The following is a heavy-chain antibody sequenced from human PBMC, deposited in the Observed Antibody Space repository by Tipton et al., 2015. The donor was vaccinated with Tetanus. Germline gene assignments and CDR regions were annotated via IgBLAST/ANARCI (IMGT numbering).Heavy chain of an antibody. CDR1: GYNFTHYS. D-gene: IGHD3-9*01. V-gene: IGHV5-51*01. CDR3: ARRRSAILSGSYHWYFDI. Sequence: QLVQSGAEVKKPGESLKISCRGSGYNFTHYSIGWVRQMPGKGLEWVGIIDPRDSETFQGHVTISADKSISTAHLRWSSLEASDTAIYYCARRRSAILSGSYHWYFDIWGRGTQVTVSS. J-gene: IGHJ2*01. CDR2: IDPRDSET.